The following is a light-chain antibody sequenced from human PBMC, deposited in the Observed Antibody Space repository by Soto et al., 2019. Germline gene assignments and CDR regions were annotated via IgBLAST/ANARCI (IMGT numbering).Light chain of an antibody. CDR2: GAS. CDR3: QQYKTWALFT. V-gene: IGKV3-15*01. CDR1: QSVSNN. J-gene: IGKJ2*01. Sequence: EIVLTQSPGTLSVSPGERATLTCRASQSVSNNLAWYQQIPGQAPRLLIYGASTRATGCPGRFSGSGSGTEFTLTVSSLQPEDSAVYFCQQYKTWALFTFGQGTKVDIK.